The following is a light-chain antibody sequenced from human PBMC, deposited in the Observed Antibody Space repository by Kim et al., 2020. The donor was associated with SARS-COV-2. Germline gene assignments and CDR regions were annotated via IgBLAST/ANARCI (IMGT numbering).Light chain of an antibody. CDR1: QRIGDW. J-gene: IGKJ4*01. Sequence: LAPGDLATRPCRASQRIGDWLAWYPQRSGQPPRLFIYDASIRGTGIPARFSGSGSGTVFTLPISSLEPEDFAVYYCKQRRNWPLTFGGGTKVDSK. CDR3: KQRRNWPLT. CDR2: DAS. V-gene: IGKV3-11*01.